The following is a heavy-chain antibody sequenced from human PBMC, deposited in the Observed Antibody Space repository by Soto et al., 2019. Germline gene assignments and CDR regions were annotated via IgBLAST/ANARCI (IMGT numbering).Heavy chain of an antibody. Sequence: VQLVESGGGLVQPGGSLRLSCAASGFTFSSNWMSWVRQAPGKGLEWVANIKQDGSETYYVDSVKGRFTISRDNAKNSLYLQMNSLRAEDTAVYYCARDLGNYGDYFDYWGQGTLVTVSS. CDR2: IKQDGSET. J-gene: IGHJ4*02. CDR1: GFTFSSNW. V-gene: IGHV3-7*01. CDR3: ARDLGNYGDYFDY. D-gene: IGHD4-17*01.